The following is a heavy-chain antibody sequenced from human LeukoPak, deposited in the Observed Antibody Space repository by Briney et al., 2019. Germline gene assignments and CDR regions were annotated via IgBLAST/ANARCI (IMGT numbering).Heavy chain of an antibody. Sequence: GGSLRLSCAASGFTIISTYLSWVRQAPGKGLEWVSVIYSGGSTYYADSVKGRFTISRDISKSTVYLQMNSLRAEDTAVYYCARGGGLNTNFDYWGQGTLVTVSS. CDR2: IYSGGST. CDR3: ARGGGLNTNFDY. D-gene: IGHD2-15*01. J-gene: IGHJ4*02. V-gene: IGHV3-66*01. CDR1: GFTIISTY.